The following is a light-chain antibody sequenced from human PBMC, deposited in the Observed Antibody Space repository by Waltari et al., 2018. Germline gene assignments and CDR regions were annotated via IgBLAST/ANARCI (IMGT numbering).Light chain of an antibody. J-gene: IGLJ2*01. V-gene: IGLV2-23*02. CDR2: AVS. CDR3: SSYAGSSKGV. CDR1: SSDVGNYTR. Sequence: QSALTQPASVSGSPGQSITISCTGTSSDVGNYTRVSWYHQHPGKAPKLMIYAVSKQPSGLSDRFSGSKSGDMASLTISGLQPEDEAEYFCSSYAGSSKGVFGGGTKVTVL.